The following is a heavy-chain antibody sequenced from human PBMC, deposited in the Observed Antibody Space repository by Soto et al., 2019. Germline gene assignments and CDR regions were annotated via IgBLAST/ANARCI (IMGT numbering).Heavy chain of an antibody. CDR1: GGSINKFY. J-gene: IGHJ4*02. D-gene: IGHD4-17*01. CDR2: VYATGTT. V-gene: IGHV4-4*07. Sequence: QVHLQESGPGLVKPSETLSLSCSVSGGSINKFYWSWIRKTAGKGLEWMGRVYATGTTDYNPSLRGRVAMSVDISRKTFSLRLTSVTAADTGVYYCVRGGTTVATIGDHWGQGTLVTVSS. CDR3: VRGGTTVATIGDH.